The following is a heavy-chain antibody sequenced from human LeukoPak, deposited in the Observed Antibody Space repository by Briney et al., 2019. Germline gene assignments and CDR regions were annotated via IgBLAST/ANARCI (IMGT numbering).Heavy chain of an antibody. V-gene: IGHV4-59*12. CDR3: AREQIFGVVIYFDY. CDR2: IYYSGST. J-gene: IGHJ4*02. D-gene: IGHD3-3*01. CDR1: GGSISSYY. Sequence: SEXLSLTCTVSGGSISSYYWSWIRQPPGKGLEWIGYIYYSGSTNYNPSLTSRVTISVDTSKNQFSLKLSSVTAADTAVYYCAREQIFGVVIYFDYWGQGTLVTVSS.